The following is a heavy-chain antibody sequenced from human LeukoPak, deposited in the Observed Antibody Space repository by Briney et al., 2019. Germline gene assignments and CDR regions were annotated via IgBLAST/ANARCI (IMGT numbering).Heavy chain of an antibody. V-gene: IGHV3-48*03. CDR2: ISSSGTTT. J-gene: IGHJ5*02. D-gene: IGHD3-10*01. CDR1: GFTFSSYE. CDR3: ARVGSSRGWFDP. Sequence: GGSLRLSCAASGFTFSSYEMNWVRQAPGKGLEWVSYISSSGTTTYYADSVKGRFTISRANAKTSVYLQMEGLRADDTAVYYCARVGSSRGWFDPWGHGTLVTVSS.